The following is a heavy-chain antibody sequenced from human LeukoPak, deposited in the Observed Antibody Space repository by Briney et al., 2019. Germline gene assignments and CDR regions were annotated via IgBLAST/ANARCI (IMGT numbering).Heavy chain of an antibody. J-gene: IGHJ6*03. CDR2: ISSSSTI. Sequence: GGSLRLSCAASGFTFSSYSMNWVRQAPGKGLEWVSYISSSSTIYYADSVKGRFTISRDNAKNSLYLQMNSLRAEDTAVYYCATKEICSSTSCYPHYYYYMDVWGKGTTVTVSS. D-gene: IGHD2-2*01. CDR3: ATKEICSSTSCYPHYYYYMDV. V-gene: IGHV3-48*01. CDR1: GFTFSSYS.